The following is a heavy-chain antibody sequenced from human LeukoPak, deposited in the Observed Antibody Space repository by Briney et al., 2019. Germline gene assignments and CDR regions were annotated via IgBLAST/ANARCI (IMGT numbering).Heavy chain of an antibody. Sequence: GGSLRRSCSASGFTFDDYAMHWVRQAPGKGLEWVSGISWNSGSIGYADSVKGRFTISRDNAKNSLYLQMNSLRAEDTALYYCAKDMSGSYWGYFDYWGQGTLVTVSS. V-gene: IGHV3-9*01. CDR3: AKDMSGSYWGYFDY. CDR2: ISWNSGSI. J-gene: IGHJ4*02. CDR1: GFTFDDYA. D-gene: IGHD1-26*01.